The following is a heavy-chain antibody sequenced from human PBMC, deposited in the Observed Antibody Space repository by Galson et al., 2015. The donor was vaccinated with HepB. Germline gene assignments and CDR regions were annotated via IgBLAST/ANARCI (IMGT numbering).Heavy chain of an antibody. CDR1: GFTLSTYS. CDR2: ISSSSLYV. CDR3: ARVPPYCSNSSCDTREGIDV. J-gene: IGHJ6*02. D-gene: IGHD2-8*01. V-gene: IGHV3-21*04. Sequence: SLRLSCASSGFTLSTYSMNWVRQAPGKGLEWVSSISSSSLYVYYADSVRGRFTVSRDNAKNSHYLQMNSLSAEDTAIYYCARVPPYCSNSSCDTREGIDVWGQGTTVTVSS.